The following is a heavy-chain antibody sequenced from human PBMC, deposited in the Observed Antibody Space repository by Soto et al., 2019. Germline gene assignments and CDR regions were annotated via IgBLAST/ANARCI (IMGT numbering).Heavy chain of an antibody. CDR3: ARRERTTPYFDY. CDR2: IYPGDSDT. J-gene: IGHJ4*02. V-gene: IGHV5-51*01. CDR1: GYSFTNYW. Sequence: GESLKISCKGSGYSFTNYWIGWVRQMPGKGLEWMGIIYPGDSDTRYSPSFQGQVTISADKSICIAYLQWNSLKASVPAIYYCARRERTTPYFDYWGQGTLVTVSS. D-gene: IGHD1-7*01.